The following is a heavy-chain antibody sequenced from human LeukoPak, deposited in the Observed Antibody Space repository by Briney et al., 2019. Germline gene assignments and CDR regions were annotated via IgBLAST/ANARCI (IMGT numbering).Heavy chain of an antibody. Sequence: SETLSLTCAVYGGSFSGYYWSWIRQPPGKGLEWIGEINHSGSTNYNPSLKSRVTISVDTSKSQFSLKLSSVTAADTAVYYCARGDYYDSSGRLDAFDIWGQGTMVTVSS. CDR3: ARGDYYDSSGRLDAFDI. V-gene: IGHV4-34*01. CDR1: GGSFSGYY. J-gene: IGHJ3*02. D-gene: IGHD3-22*01. CDR2: INHSGST.